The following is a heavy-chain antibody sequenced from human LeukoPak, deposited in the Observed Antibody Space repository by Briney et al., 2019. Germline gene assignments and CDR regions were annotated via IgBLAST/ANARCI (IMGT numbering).Heavy chain of an antibody. CDR1: GGTFSSYA. D-gene: IGHD2-21*02. J-gene: IGHJ4*02. Sequence: ASVTVSCKASGGTFSSYAISWVRQAPGQGLEWMGRIIPIFGTANYAQKFQGRVTITADKSTSTAYMELSSLRSEDTAVYYCARDRLHCGGDCDVPDYWGQGTLVTVSS. CDR3: ARDRLHCGGDCDVPDY. V-gene: IGHV1-69*06. CDR2: IIPIFGTA.